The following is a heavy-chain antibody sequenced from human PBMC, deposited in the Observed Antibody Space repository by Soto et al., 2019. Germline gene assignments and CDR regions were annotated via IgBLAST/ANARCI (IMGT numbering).Heavy chain of an antibody. CDR2: IRNKAYGETT. CDR1: RFTFDDYP. Sequence: SLRLSCSTSRFTFDDYPMSWFRQAPGKGPEWVSYIRNKAYGETTEYAASVKGRFIISRDDSTSIAYLQMNSLKTDDTAVYFCARAVRVVGDAFDMWGQGTMVTVSS. V-gene: IGHV3-49*03. CDR3: ARAVRVVGDAFDM. D-gene: IGHD1-1*01. J-gene: IGHJ3*02.